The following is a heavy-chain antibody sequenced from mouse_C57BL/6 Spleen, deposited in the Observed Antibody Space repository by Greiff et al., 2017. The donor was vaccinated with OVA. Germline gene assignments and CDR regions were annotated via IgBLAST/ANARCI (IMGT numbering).Heavy chain of an antibody. Sequence: EVQVVESGGDLVKPGGSLKLSCAASGFTFSSYGMSWVRQTPDKRLEWVATISSGGSYTYYPDSVKGRFTISRDNAKNTLYLQMSSLKSEDTAMYYCARHPYYSNPYYFDYWGQGTTLTVSS. CDR2: ISSGGSYT. CDR3: ARHPYYSNPYYFDY. J-gene: IGHJ2*01. V-gene: IGHV5-6*01. D-gene: IGHD2-5*01. CDR1: GFTFSSYG.